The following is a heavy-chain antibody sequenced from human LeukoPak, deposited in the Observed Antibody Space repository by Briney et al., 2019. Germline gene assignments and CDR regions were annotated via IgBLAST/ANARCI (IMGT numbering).Heavy chain of an antibody. CDR2: VSGSGGRT. Sequence: GGSLRLSCVASGFAFSAYALSWVRHTPGKGLEWVSTVSGSGGRTFYADSVKVRFTISRDNSKKTVSLQMNSLRVDDTAVYYCAKGGAAMTAAPHGGVVTTTLDGFDIWGQGSMVTVSS. D-gene: IGHD2-21*02. CDR1: GFAFSAYA. CDR3: AKGGAAMTAAPHGGVVTTTLDGFDI. J-gene: IGHJ3*02. V-gene: IGHV3-23*01.